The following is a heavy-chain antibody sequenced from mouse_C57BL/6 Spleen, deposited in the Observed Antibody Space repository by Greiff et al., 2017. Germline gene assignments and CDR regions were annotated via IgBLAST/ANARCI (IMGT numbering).Heavy chain of an antibody. D-gene: IGHD1-1*02. CDR1: GFTFSSYG. J-gene: IGHJ2*01. CDR2: ISSGGSYT. CDR3: ARQGGSHFDY. V-gene: IGHV5-6*01. Sequence: EVMLVESGGDLVKPGGSLKLSCAASGFTFSSYGMSWVRQTPDKRLEWVATISSGGSYTYYPDSVKGRFTISRDNAKNTLYLQMSSLKSEDTAMYYCARQGGSHFDYWGQGTTLTVSS.